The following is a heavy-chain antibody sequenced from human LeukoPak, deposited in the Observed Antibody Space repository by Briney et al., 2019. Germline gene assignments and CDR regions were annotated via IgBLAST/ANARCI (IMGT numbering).Heavy chain of an antibody. D-gene: IGHD1-1*01. CDR2: IRSKANSYAT. J-gene: IGHJ4*02. Sequence: GGSLRLSCAASGFTFRGSAMHWVRQASGKGLEWAGRIRSKANSYATAYAASVKGRFTISRDDSKNTAYLQMNSLKTEDTAVYYCTRRNPVQATDYWGQGTLVTVSS. CDR1: GFTFRGSA. CDR3: TRRNPVQATDY. V-gene: IGHV3-73*01.